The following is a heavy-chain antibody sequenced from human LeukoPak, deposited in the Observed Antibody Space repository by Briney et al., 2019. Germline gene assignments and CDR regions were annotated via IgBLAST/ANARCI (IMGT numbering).Heavy chain of an antibody. D-gene: IGHD3-3*01. CDR2: IYYSGST. V-gene: IGHV4-59*01. J-gene: IGHJ5*02. CDR3: ARGVNYDFWSGYSHNWFDP. CDR1: GGSISSYY. Sequence: SETLSLTCTVSGGSISSYYWSWIRRPPGKGLEWIGYIYYSGSTNYNPSLKSRVTISVDTSKNQFSLKLSSVTAADTAVYYCARGVNYDFWSGYSHNWFDPWGQGTLVTVSS.